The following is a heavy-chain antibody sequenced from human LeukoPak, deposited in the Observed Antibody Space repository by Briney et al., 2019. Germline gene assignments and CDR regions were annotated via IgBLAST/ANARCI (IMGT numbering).Heavy chain of an antibody. CDR2: FDPEDGET. CDR3: ARANMVRGVGSFFDRNWFDP. D-gene: IGHD3-10*01. V-gene: IGHV1-24*01. J-gene: IGHJ5*02. CDR1: GYTLTELS. Sequence: ASVKVSCKVSGYTLTELSMHWVRQAPGKGLEWMGGFDPEDGETIYAQKFQGRVTITADESTNTAYMELSSLRSEDAAVYYCARANMVRGVGSFFDRNWFDPWGQGTLVTVSS.